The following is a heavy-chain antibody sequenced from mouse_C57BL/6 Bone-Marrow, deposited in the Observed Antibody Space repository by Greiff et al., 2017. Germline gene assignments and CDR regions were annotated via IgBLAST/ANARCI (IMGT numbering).Heavy chain of an antibody. J-gene: IGHJ3*01. CDR2: IDPENGDT. Sequence: VQLQQSGAELVRPGASVKLSCTASGFNIKDDYMHWVKQRPEQGLEWIGWIDPENGDTEYASKLQGKATITADPLSTTAYLQLSSLTSEDTAVYYCTTFDGYYVAWFAYWGQGTLVTVSA. CDR1: GFNIKDDY. CDR3: TTFDGYYVAWFAY. D-gene: IGHD2-3*01. V-gene: IGHV14-4*01.